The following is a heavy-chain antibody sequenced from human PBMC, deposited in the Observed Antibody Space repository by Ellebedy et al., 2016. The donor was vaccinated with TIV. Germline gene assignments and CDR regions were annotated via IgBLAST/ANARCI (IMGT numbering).Heavy chain of an antibody. J-gene: IGHJ4*02. CDR3: AREGPRVDTIMFIDY. CDR2: INTDGTST. CDR1: GFTFSGNNGHW. V-gene: IGHV3-74*01. D-gene: IGHD5-24*01. Sequence: GESLKISCAASGFTFSGNNGHWMHWVRQAPGKGLEWVSRINTDGTSTTYADSVKGRFTISRDNAKNTMYLQMNSLRAEDTAVYYCAREGPRVDTIMFIDYWGQGTLVTVSS.